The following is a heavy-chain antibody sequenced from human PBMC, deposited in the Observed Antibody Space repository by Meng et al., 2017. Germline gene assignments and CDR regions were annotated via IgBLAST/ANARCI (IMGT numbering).Heavy chain of an antibody. CDR1: GFTFGDYA. J-gene: IGHJ4*02. Sequence: GESLKISCTASGFTFGDYAMSWVRQAPGKGLEWVGFIRSKAYGGKTEYAASVKGRFTISRDDSKSIAYLQMNSLKTEDTAVYYCARENRLRYFGWLPGYWGQGTLVTVSS. V-gene: IGHV3-49*04. CDR3: ARENRLRYFGWLPGY. CDR2: IRSKAYGGKT. D-gene: IGHD3-9*01.